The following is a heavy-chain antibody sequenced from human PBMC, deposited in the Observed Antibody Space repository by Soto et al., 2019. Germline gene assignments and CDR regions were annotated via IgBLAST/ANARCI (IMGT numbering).Heavy chain of an antibody. Sequence: GGSLRLSCAASGFTFSTFAMNWVRQAPGKGLEWVSGITGGSGSTFYADSVKGRFTISRDDSENTLFLQMSSLRAEDTAKYYCAKSGPTNYFDFWGQGTLVTVSS. D-gene: IGHD1-26*01. CDR1: GFTFSTFA. J-gene: IGHJ4*02. CDR3: AKSGPTNYFDF. CDR2: ITGGSGST. V-gene: IGHV3-23*01.